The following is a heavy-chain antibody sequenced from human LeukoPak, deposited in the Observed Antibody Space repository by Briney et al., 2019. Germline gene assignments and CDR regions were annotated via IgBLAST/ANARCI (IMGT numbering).Heavy chain of an antibody. CDR1: GFTFSSYA. J-gene: IGHJ4*02. Sequence: GGSLRLSCAASGFTFSSYAMHWVRQAPGKGLEWVAVISYDGSNKYYADSVKGRFTISRDNSKNTLYLQMNSLRAEDTAVYYCARALNRGTFDYWGQGTLVTVSS. CDR3: ARALNRGTFDY. CDR2: ISYDGSNK. D-gene: IGHD3-10*01. V-gene: IGHV3-30*04.